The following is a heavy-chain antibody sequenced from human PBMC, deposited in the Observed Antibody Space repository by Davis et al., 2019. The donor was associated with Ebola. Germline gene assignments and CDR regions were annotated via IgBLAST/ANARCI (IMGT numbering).Heavy chain of an antibody. CDR3: ARVGYSTEFDY. CDR1: GFTFSSYW. V-gene: IGHV3-74*01. D-gene: IGHD4-11*01. J-gene: IGHJ4*02. CDR2: INSDGSST. Sequence: HTGGSLRLSCAASGFTFSSYWMHWVRHAPGKGLVWVSRINSDGSSTSYADSVKGRFTISRDNAKNTLYLQMNSLRAEDTAVYYCARVGYSTEFDYWGQGTLVTVSS.